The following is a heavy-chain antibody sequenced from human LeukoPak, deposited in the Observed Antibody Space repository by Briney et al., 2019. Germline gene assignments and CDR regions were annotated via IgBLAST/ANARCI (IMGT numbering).Heavy chain of an antibody. D-gene: IGHD3-22*01. Sequence: GGSVRLSCAASGFTFSDYYMSWIRQAPGKGLEWVSHISSSGSTIYNADSVKGRFTISRDNAKNSLYLQMNSPRAEDTAVYYCARPGDYYDSSGYYRFEYWGQGTLVTVSS. CDR1: GFTFSDYY. J-gene: IGHJ4*02. CDR3: ARPGDYYDSSGYYRFEY. V-gene: IGHV3-11*01. CDR2: ISSSGSTI.